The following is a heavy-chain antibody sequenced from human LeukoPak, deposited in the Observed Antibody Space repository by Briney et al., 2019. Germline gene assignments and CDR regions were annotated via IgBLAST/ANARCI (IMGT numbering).Heavy chain of an antibody. CDR1: GFTFSSYA. Sequence: GGSLRLSCAASGFTFSSYAMSWVRQAPGKGLEWVSAISGSGGSTYYADSVKGRFTISKDNSKNTLYLQMNSLRAEDTAVYYCAKADIVLMVYAIPYGMDVWGQGTTVTVSS. D-gene: IGHD2-8*01. J-gene: IGHJ6*02. V-gene: IGHV3-23*01. CDR3: AKADIVLMVYAIPYGMDV. CDR2: ISGSGGST.